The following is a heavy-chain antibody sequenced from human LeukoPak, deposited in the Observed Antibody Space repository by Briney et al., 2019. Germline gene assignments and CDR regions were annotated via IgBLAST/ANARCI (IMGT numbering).Heavy chain of an antibody. V-gene: IGHV3-7*01. D-gene: IGHD4-17*01. CDR3: ARLPYGDARYFDY. Sequence: PGGSLRLSCAASGFTFSSYWMSWVRQAPGKGLEWVVNIKQDGSEMYYVDSVKGRFTISRDNAKSSLYLHMNSLSAEDTAVYYCARLPYGDARYFDYWGQGTLVTVSS. CDR1: GFTFSSYW. CDR2: IKQDGSEM. J-gene: IGHJ4*02.